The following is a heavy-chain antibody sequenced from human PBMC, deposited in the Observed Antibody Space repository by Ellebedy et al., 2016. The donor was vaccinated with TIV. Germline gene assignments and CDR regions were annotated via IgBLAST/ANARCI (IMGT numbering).Heavy chain of an antibody. V-gene: IGHV3-33*01. J-gene: IGHJ4*02. CDR3: ARGAYFTVTDTSLIDY. CDR2: IGSDGSDK. CDR1: RFLFSNYG. Sequence: GESLKISCAATRFLFSNYGMHWVPPAPGKGLEGVAVIGSDGSDKYYADSMKGRFTISRDNSKNTLYLQLDSLRVEDTAVYYCARGAYFTVTDTSLIDYWGQGTLVTVSS. D-gene: IGHD6-19*01.